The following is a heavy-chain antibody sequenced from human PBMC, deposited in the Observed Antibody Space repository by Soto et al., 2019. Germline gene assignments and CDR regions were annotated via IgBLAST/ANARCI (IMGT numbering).Heavy chain of an antibody. CDR2: IYHSGST. D-gene: IGHD4-17*01. J-gene: IGHJ3*02. CDR3: ATMTTLTTRAIDI. V-gene: IGHV4-30-2*01. CDR1: GGSISSGGYS. Sequence: QLQLQESGSGLVKPSQTLSLTCAVAGGSISSGGYSWNWIRQPPGKGLEWIGYIYHSGSTYYNPSLKSRVTISLDRSKDQFSLKLSSVPAADTAVYYCATMTTLTTRAIDIWGQGTMVTVSS.